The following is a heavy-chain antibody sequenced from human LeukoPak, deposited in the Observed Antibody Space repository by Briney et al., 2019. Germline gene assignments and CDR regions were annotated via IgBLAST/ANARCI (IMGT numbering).Heavy chain of an antibody. CDR1: GYTFTSYG. J-gene: IGHJ3*02. CDR2: ISAYNGDT. CDR3: ARRSGYDRRAGTLDI. D-gene: IGHD5-12*01. Sequence: ASVKVSCKASGYTFTSYGISWVRQAPGQGLEWMGWISAYNGDTNYLQEVQGRVTGTTDTSTNTAYMELRSLTSDDTAVYYCARRSGYDRRAGTLDIWGQGTMVTVSS. V-gene: IGHV1-18*01.